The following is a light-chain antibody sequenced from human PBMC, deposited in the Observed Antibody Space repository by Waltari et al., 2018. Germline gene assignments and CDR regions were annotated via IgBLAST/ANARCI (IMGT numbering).Light chain of an antibody. V-gene: IGKV4-1*01. CDR2: WAS. J-gene: IGKJ5*01. CDR3: QQYYNTPIT. Sequence: DIVMTQSPDSLAVSLGERATLNCKSSQSVLYSSNNKNYLAWYQQKPGQPPKLLIYWASTRESGVPDRFSGSGSGTDFTLTSSSLQAEDVAVYYGQQYYNTPITFGQGTRLEIK. CDR1: QSVLYSSNNKNY.